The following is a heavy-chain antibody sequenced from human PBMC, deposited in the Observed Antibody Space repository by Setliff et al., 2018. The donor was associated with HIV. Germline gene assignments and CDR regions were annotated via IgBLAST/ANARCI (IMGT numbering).Heavy chain of an antibody. Sequence: GGSLRLSCVASGFTFDTYEVNWVRQAPGKGLEWVSYISGGGTTIFYADSVKGRFTMSRDNAKNLVYLQLNSLTSEDTAVYYCARQRGIDTYFYSYYYMDVWGKGTTVTVSS. CDR2: ISGGGTTI. CDR3: ARQRGIDTYFYSYYYMDV. V-gene: IGHV3-48*03. D-gene: IGHD6-13*01. J-gene: IGHJ6*03. CDR1: GFTFDTYE.